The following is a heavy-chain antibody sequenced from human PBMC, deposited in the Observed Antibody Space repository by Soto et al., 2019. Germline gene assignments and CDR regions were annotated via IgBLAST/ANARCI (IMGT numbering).Heavy chain of an antibody. CDR2: FDPEDGET. D-gene: IGHD3-10*01. CDR3: AKQSGSGSYYNVGSGGHFDY. CDR1: GYTLSEVS. V-gene: IGHV1-24*01. Sequence: ASVKVSCKVSGYTLSEVSMHWVRQAPGKGLEWMGGFDPEDGETINVQKFQGRVTMTEDTSTDTAYMELSSLRSEDTAVYYCAKQSGSGSYYNVGSGGHFDYWGQGTLVTVSS. J-gene: IGHJ4*02.